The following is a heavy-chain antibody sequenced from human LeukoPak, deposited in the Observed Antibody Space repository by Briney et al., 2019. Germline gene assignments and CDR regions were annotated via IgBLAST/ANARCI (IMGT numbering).Heavy chain of an antibody. CDR1: GGSISSSPYY. CDR3: ARDFGGLNSPPFDY. D-gene: IGHD3-16*01. Sequence: PSETLSLTCTVSGGSISSSPYYWGWIRQPPGKGLEWIGTIYYSGSTYYNPSLKSRVTISVDTSKNQFSLKLSSVTAADTAVYYCARDFGGLNSPPFDYWGQGTLVTVSS. J-gene: IGHJ4*02. V-gene: IGHV4-39*07. CDR2: IYYSGST.